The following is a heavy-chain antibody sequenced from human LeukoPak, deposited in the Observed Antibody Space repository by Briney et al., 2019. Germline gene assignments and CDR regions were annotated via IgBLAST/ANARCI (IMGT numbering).Heavy chain of an antibody. CDR1: GFTFSSYS. CDR2: ISSSSSTI. D-gene: IGHD6-13*01. J-gene: IGHJ3*02. Sequence: PGGSLRLSCAASGFTFSSYSMNWVRQAPGKGLEWVSYISSSSSTIYYADSVKGRLTISRDNAKNSLYLQMNSLRDEDTAVYYCARDSARSSQSVFHAFDIWGQGTMVTVSS. CDR3: ARDSARSSQSVFHAFDI. V-gene: IGHV3-48*02.